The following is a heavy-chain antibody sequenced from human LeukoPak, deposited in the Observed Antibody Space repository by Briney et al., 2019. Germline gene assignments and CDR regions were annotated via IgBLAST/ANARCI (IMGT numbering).Heavy chain of an antibody. J-gene: IGHJ3*02. CDR2: IKRDGSEK. Sequence: GGSLRLSCAASGFTFSSYWMTWVRQAPGKGLEWVASIKRDGSEKYCVDSVKGRFTISRDNAKNSLYLLMNSLRAEDTAVYYCARDAYNWNIDVFDIWGQGTMVTVSS. CDR3: ARDAYNWNIDVFDI. D-gene: IGHD1/OR15-1a*01. V-gene: IGHV3-7*01. CDR1: GFTFSSYW.